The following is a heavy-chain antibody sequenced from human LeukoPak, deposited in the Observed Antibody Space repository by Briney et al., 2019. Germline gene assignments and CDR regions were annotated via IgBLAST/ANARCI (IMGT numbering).Heavy chain of an antibody. Sequence: GGSLRLSCAASGFTFSSYGMSWVRQAPGKGLDWVSAISGSGGSTYYADSVKGRFTISRDNSKNTLYLQMNSLRAEDTAVYYCAKDRALLWFGELFNGYFDYWGQGTLVTVSS. D-gene: IGHD3-10*01. CDR3: AKDRALLWFGELFNGYFDY. CDR1: GFTFSSYG. V-gene: IGHV3-23*01. CDR2: ISGSGGST. J-gene: IGHJ4*02.